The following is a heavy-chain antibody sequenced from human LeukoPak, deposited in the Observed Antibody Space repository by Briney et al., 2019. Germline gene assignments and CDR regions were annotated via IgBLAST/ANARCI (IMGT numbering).Heavy chain of an antibody. V-gene: IGHV4-39*02. CDR1: GGSISSSSYY. J-gene: IGHJ4*02. CDR2: IYYSGST. Sequence: SETLSLTCIVSGGSISSSSYYWGWIRQPPGKGLEWIGSIYYSGSTYYNPSLKSRVTISVDTSKNHFSLKLSSVTAADTAVYYCARGSGYYYGDFDYWGQGSLVTVSS. D-gene: IGHD3-22*01. CDR3: ARGSGYYYGDFDY.